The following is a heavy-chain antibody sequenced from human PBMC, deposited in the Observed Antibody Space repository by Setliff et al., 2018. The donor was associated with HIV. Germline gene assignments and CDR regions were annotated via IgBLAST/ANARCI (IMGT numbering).Heavy chain of an antibody. V-gene: IGHV4-4*09. Sequence: SETLSLTCTVSGGSISSYYWSWIRQPPGKGLEWIGYIYTSGSVNYNPSLKSRVTISVDTSKNQFSLKLSSATAADTAVYYCARRDGYSYGLYFDYWGQGTLVTVSS. CDR1: GGSISSYY. CDR2: IYTSGSV. D-gene: IGHD5-18*01. J-gene: IGHJ4*02. CDR3: ARRDGYSYGLYFDY.